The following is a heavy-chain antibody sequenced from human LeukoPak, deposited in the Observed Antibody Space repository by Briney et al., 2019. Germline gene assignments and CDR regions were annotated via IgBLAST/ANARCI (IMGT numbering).Heavy chain of an antibody. J-gene: IGHJ3*02. CDR3: ARRSCSSTSCYPLDAFDI. CDR2: IYHSGST. CDR1: GYSISSGYY. D-gene: IGHD2-2*01. V-gene: IGHV4-38-2*01. Sequence: PSETLSLTCAVCGYSISSGYYWGWIRQPPGAGLEWIGSIYHSGSTYDNPSLKSRVTISVDMSKNQFSLKLSSVTAADTAVYYCARRSCSSTSCYPLDAFDIWGQGTMVTVSS.